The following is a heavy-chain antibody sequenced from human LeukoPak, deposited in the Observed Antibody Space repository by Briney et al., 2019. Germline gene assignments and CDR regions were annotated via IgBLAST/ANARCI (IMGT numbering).Heavy chain of an antibody. V-gene: IGHV3-23*01. CDR3: AKDLVSNYGSGSYYFDF. CDR2: ISDSVGST. Sequence: GGSLRLSCAASGFTLRTYAMSWVRQAPGKGLEWVSTISDSVGSTYYADSVKGRFTFSRDNSKNTLYLQMNSLRAEDTAVYYCAKDLVSNYGSGSYYFDFWGQGTLVTVSS. J-gene: IGHJ4*02. CDR1: GFTLRTYA. D-gene: IGHD3-10*01.